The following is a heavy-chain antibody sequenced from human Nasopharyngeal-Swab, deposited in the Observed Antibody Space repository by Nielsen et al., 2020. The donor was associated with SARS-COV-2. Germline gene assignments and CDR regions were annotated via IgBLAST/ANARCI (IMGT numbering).Heavy chain of an antibody. J-gene: IGHJ6*03. V-gene: IGHV4-34*01. CDR2: INHSGST. Sequence: GSLRLSCAVYGGSFSGYYWSWIRQPPGKGLEWIGEINHSGSTNYNPSLKSRVTISVDTSKNQFSLKLSSVTAADTAVYYCARGLLYSSSSPPYYYYYYMDVWGKGTTATVSS. D-gene: IGHD6-13*01. CDR1: GGSFSGYY. CDR3: ARGLLYSSSSPPYYYYYYMDV.